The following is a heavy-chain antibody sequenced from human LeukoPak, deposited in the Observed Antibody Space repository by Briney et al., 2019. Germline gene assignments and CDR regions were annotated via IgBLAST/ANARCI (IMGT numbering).Heavy chain of an antibody. CDR1: GGSFSGYY. J-gene: IGHJ4*02. V-gene: IGHV4-34*01. CDR2: IYYSGST. D-gene: IGHD2-2*01. CDR3: ARDSLASIVVVPAATDYFDY. Sequence: SETLSLTCAVYGGSFSGYYWSWIRQPPGKGLEWIGRIYYSGSTYYNPSLKSRVTISVDTSKNQFSLKLSSVTAADTAVYYCARDSLASIVVVPAATDYFDYWGQGTLVTVSS.